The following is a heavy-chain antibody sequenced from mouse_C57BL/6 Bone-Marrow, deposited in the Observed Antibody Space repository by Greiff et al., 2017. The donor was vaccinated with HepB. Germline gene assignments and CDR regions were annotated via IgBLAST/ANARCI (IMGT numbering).Heavy chain of an antibody. CDR1: GYTFTSYW. V-gene: IGHV1-52*01. Sequence: QVQLQQPGAELVRPGSSVKLSCKASGYTFTSYWMHWVKQRPIQGLEWIGNIDPSDSETHYNQKFKDKATLTVDKSSSTAYMQLRSLTSEDSAVYYCVCFYDYSAWFAYWGQGTLVTVSA. D-gene: IGHD2-4*01. J-gene: IGHJ3*01. CDR3: VCFYDYSAWFAY. CDR2: IDPSDSET.